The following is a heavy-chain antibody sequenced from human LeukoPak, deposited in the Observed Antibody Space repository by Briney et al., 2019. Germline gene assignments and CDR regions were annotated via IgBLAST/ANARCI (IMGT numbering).Heavy chain of an antibody. V-gene: IGHV3-23*01. CDR1: GFTFSSYA. J-gene: IGHJ4*02. CDR3: AKGSYYDSSGSFYFDY. CDR2: ISGSGDNT. D-gene: IGHD3-22*01. Sequence: GGSLRLSCATSGFTFSSYAMSWVRQAPGKGLEWVSGISGSGDNTYYADSVKGRFTISRDNSKNTLYVQVNSLGTEDTAAYYCAKGSYYDSSGSFYFDYWGQGTLVTVSS.